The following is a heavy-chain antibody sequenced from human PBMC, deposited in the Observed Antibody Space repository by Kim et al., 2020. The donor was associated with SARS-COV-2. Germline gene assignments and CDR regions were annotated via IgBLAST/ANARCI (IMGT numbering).Heavy chain of an antibody. CDR3: ARGYCSGGSCYSFWFDP. J-gene: IGHJ5*02. CDR2: ISYDGSNK. D-gene: IGHD2-15*01. Sequence: GGSLRLSCAASGFTFSSYAMHWVRQAPGKGLEWVAVISYDGSNKYYADSVKGRFTISRDNSKNTLYLQMNSLRAEDTAVYYCARGYCSGGSCYSFWFDPWGQGTLVTVSS. CDR1: GFTFSSYA. V-gene: IGHV3-30*04.